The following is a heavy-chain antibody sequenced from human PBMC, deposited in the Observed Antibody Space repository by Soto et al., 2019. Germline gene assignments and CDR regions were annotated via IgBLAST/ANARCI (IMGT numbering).Heavy chain of an antibody. CDR3: AREGGYLNYYGMDV. J-gene: IGHJ6*02. V-gene: IGHV4-30-4*01. Sequence: QVQLQESGPGLVKPSQTLSLTCTVSGGSISSGDYYWSWIRQPPGKGLEWIGYIYYSGSTFYNPSLKSRVTISVATSKNQFSLKLSSVTAADTAVYYCAREGGYLNYYGMDVWGQGTTVTVSS. CDR2: IYYSGST. CDR1: GGSISSGDYY. D-gene: IGHD5-12*01.